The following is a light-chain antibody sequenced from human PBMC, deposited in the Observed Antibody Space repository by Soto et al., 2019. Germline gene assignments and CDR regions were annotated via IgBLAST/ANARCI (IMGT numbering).Light chain of an antibody. CDR2: DAS. CDR3: QQHSSESLT. V-gene: IGKV3-11*01. J-gene: IGKJ4*01. CDR1: QRVTSY. Sequence: EIALTQSPGTLSLSPGERATLSCRASQRVTSYLAWYQQKPGQTPRLLIYDASNRTPGIPARFSGSGSGTDFTLTISSLEPEDFAVYYCQQHSSESLTFGGGTKVDIK.